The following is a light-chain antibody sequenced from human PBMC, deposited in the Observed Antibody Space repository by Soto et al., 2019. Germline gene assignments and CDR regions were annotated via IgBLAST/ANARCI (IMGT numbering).Light chain of an antibody. V-gene: IGLV2-14*03. CDR2: DVT. CDR1: SSDVGGYNY. CDR3: SSYRRASTYV. Sequence: QSALTQPASVSGAPGQSITVSCTGNSSDVGGYNYVSWYQQHPGKAPRLMIYDVTNRPSGVSNRFSGSKSGNTASLTISGLQAEDEADYYCSSYRRASTYVFGTGTKVTVL. J-gene: IGLJ1*01.